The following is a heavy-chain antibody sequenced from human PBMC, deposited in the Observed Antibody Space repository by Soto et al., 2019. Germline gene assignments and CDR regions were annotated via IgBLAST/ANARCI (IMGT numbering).Heavy chain of an antibody. J-gene: IGHJ6*02. D-gene: IGHD6-19*01. CDR2: ISPRGGST. CDR3: ARGVVAGTYYYGMDV. CDR1: GYTFTSYY. Sequence: QVHLVQSGAEVKKPGASVNISCQASGYTFTSYYIHWVRQAPGQGPEWMGLISPRGGSTNYAQKLRGRVTMTRDTSTSTVFIELSRLRSEDTAVYYCARGVVAGTYYYGMDVWGQGTTITVPS. V-gene: IGHV1-46*01.